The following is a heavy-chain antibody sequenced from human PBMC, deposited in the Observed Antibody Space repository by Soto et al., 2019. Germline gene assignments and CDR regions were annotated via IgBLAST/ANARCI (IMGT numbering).Heavy chain of an antibody. J-gene: IGHJ6*02. CDR1: GYTFTSYG. V-gene: IGHV1-18*01. CDR2: ISAYNGNT. CDR3: ARSGESYILTGYFTCAYYHHYGMAV. D-gene: IGHD3-9*01. Sequence: RASVKVSCKASGYTFTSYGINWVRQAPGQGLEWKGWISAYNGNTNYAQKLQGRVTMTTDTSTSTADMELRSLRSDDTVVFFCARSGESYILTGYFTCAYYHHYGMAVCTQGTSVTVSS.